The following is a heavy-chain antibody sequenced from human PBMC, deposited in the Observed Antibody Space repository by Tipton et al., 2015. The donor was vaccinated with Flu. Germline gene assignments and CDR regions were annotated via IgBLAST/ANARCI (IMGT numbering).Heavy chain of an antibody. CDR3: ARGVTQGRFFDL. D-gene: IGHD2-21*02. CDR2: ISPSTST. CDR1: TGSFSGYY. Sequence: LSLTCAVYTGSFSGYYWTWIRRPPGKGLEWVGEISPSTSTNYNPSLKSRVTISLDTSKNQFSLKLISVTAADTAVYYCARGVTQGRFFDLWGRGTLVTVSS. J-gene: IGHJ2*01. V-gene: IGHV4-34*01.